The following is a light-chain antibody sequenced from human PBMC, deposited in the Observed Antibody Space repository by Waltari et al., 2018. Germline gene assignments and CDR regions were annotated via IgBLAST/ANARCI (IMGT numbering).Light chain of an antibody. CDR3: CSYAGANTYV. Sequence: QSALTQPASVSGSPGQSTTVSSTGTSSEVGSYNLVSWYQHHPPKAPKLMMYEVSKRPSGVSNRFSGSKSGDTASLTISGLQPEDEADYYCCSYAGANTYVFGSGTKVTVL. V-gene: IGLV2-23*02. CDR1: SSEVGSYNL. CDR2: EVS. J-gene: IGLJ1*01.